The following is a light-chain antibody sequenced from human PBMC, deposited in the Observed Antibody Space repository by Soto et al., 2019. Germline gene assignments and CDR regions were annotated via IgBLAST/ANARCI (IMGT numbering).Light chain of an antibody. V-gene: IGKV3-20*01. J-gene: IGKJ5*01. CDR3: QQYGSSAPIT. CDR1: QSVSTNY. CDR2: GAS. Sequence: EIVLTQSPGTLSLSPGERATLSCRASQSVSTNYLAWYQQKPGQAPRLLIYGASNRATGIPDRFSGSGSGTDFTLTISRLEPEDFALYFCQQYGSSAPITFGQGTRLEI.